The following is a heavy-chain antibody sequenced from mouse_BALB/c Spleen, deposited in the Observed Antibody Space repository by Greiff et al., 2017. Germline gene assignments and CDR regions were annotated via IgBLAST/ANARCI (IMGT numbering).Heavy chain of an antibody. Sequence: VQLQQSGAELVRPGASVKLSCTASGFNINDYYMHWVKQRPEQGLEWIGWIDPENGDTEYAPKFQGKATMTADTSSNTAYLQRSSLTSEDTAVYYCDVYYRDVAWLDYWGQGTLVTVSA. V-gene: IGHV14-4*02. CDR1: GFNINDYY. CDR2: IDPENGDT. J-gene: IGHJ3*01. CDR3: DVYYRDVAWLDY. D-gene: IGHD2-14*01.